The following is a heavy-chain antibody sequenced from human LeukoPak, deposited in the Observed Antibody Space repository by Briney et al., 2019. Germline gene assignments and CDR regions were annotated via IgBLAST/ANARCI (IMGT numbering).Heavy chain of an antibody. Sequence: PSETLSLTCTVSSGSISTSNYYWGWVRQPPGKGLEWIGEINHSGTTNYNPSLASRVTVSVDTSKNQFSLNLTSVTAADTAVYFCARGIVYGSGSYYKAYYFDSWGQGTLVTVSS. D-gene: IGHD3-10*01. CDR1: SGSISTSNYY. J-gene: IGHJ4*02. CDR3: ARGIVYGSGSYYKAYYFDS. V-gene: IGHV4-39*07. CDR2: INHSGTT.